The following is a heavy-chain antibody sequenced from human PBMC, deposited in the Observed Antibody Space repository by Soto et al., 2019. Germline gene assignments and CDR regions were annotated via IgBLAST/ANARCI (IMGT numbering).Heavy chain of an antibody. CDR2: VRGRDGST. CDR1: GFTFTTFD. V-gene: IGHV3-23*01. CDR3: AKGAWLAY. Sequence: EVQLLESGGGLVQPGASLRLSCAASGFTFTTFDMSWARQAPGKGLEWVSVVRGRDGSTSYADSLKGRFTISKDSSKNTLYLHMNSLRAEDTALYYCAKGAWLAYWGQGTLVTVSS. J-gene: IGHJ4*02. D-gene: IGHD5-12*01.